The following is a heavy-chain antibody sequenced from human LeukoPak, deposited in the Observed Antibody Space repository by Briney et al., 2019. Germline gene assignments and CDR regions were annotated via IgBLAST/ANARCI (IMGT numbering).Heavy chain of an antibody. Sequence: SETLSLTCTVSGGSISSGSYYWSWIRQPAGKGLEWIGRTYTSGSTNYNPSLKSRVTISVDTSKNQFSLKLSSVTAADTAVYYCASRIAARQGYFDYWGQGTLVTVSS. CDR1: GGSISSGSYY. CDR2: TYTSGST. V-gene: IGHV4-61*02. J-gene: IGHJ4*02. D-gene: IGHD6-6*01. CDR3: ASRIAARQGYFDY.